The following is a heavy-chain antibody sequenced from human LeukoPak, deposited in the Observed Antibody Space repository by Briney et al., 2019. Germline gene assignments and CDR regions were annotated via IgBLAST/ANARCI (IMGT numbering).Heavy chain of an antibody. D-gene: IGHD1-26*01. Sequence: GGSLRLSCAASGFTFDDYGMSWVRQAPGKGLVWVSYISSSSSTIYYADSVKGRFTISRDNARNSLYLQMNSLRAEDTAVYYCARERGLYFWGQGTMVTVSS. CDR3: ARERGLYF. CDR1: GFTFDDYG. V-gene: IGHV3-48*01. CDR2: ISSSSSTI. J-gene: IGHJ3*01.